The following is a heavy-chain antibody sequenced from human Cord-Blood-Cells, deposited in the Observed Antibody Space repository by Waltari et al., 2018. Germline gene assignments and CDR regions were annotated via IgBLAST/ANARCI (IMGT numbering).Heavy chain of an antibody. CDR1: GGTFSSYA. D-gene: IGHD6-13*01. J-gene: IGHJ3*02. Sequence: QVQLVQSGAEVKKPGPSVKVSCKASGGTFSSYAISWVRQAPGQGLEWRGGNIPIFGTANYAQKFQGRVTITADESTSTAYMELSSLRSEDTAVYYCAREGGGIAADAFDIWGQGTMVTVSS. V-gene: IGHV1-69*01. CDR3: AREGGGIAADAFDI. CDR2: NIPIFGTA.